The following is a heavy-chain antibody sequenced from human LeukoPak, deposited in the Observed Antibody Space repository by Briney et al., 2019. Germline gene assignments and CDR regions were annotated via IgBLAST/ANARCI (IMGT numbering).Heavy chain of an antibody. CDR1: GGSISSSSYY. CDR3: ARLDGPPDENWFDP. V-gene: IGHV4-39*01. Sequence: SETLSLTCTVSGGSISSSSYYWGWIRQPPGKGLEWIGSIYYSGSTYYNPSLKSRVTISVDTSKNQFSLKLSSVTAADTAVYYCARLDGPPDENWFDPWGQGTLVTVSS. J-gene: IGHJ5*02. CDR2: IYYSGST. D-gene: IGHD5-24*01.